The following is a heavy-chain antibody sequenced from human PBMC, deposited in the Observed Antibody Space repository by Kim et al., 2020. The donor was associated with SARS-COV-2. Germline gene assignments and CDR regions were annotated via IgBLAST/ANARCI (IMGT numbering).Heavy chain of an antibody. V-gene: IGHV3-7*03. CDR3: AGGPDGSGYRFDY. J-gene: IGHJ4*02. D-gene: IGHD3-22*01. Sequence: YYVDSVEGRFTISRDNAKNSVYLQMNSLRAEDTTIYYCAGGPDGSGYRFDYWGQGTLVTVSS.